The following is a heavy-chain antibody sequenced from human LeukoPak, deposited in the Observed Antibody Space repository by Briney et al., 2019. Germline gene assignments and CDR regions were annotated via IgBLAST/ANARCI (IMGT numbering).Heavy chain of an antibody. D-gene: IGHD3-3*01. J-gene: IGHJ6*02. CDR2: IYSGGST. Sequence: GGSLRLSCAASGFTVSSNYMSWVRQAPGKGLEWVSVIYSGGSTYYADSVKGRLTISRDNSKNTLYLQMNSLRAEDTAVYYCARPLRINCGMDVWGQGTTVTVSS. V-gene: IGHV3-53*01. CDR1: GFTVSSNY. CDR3: ARPLRINCGMDV.